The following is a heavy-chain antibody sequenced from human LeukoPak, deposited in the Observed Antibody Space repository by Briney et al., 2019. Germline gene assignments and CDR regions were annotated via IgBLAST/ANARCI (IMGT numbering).Heavy chain of an antibody. CDR3: ARQGPLTTAVTTRTNPFDY. J-gene: IGHJ4*02. CDR2: IYYSGST. Sequence: SETLSLTCTVSGGSITSYSWNWIRQPPGKGLEWIGYIYYSGSTNYNPSLKSRVTIAVDTSKNQFSLKLNSVTAADTAVYYCARQGPLTTAVTTRTNPFDYWGQGTLVTVSS. V-gene: IGHV4-59*08. CDR1: GGSITSYS. D-gene: IGHD4-11*01.